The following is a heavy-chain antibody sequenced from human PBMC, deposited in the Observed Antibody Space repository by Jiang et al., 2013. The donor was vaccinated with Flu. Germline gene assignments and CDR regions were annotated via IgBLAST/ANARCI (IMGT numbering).Heavy chain of an antibody. CDR2: INAGNGNT. CDR3: ARGITLPGGYYYYGMDV. J-gene: IGHJ6*02. CDR1: GYTFTSYA. V-gene: IGHV1-3*01. Sequence: KASGYTFTSYAMHWVRQAPGQRLEWMGWINAGNGNTKYSQKFQGRVTITRDTSASTAYMELSSLRSEDTAVYYCARGITLPGGYYYYGMDVWGQGTTVTVSS. D-gene: IGHD3-10*01.